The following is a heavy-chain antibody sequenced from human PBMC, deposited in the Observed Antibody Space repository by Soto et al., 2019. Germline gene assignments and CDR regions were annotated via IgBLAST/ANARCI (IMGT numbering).Heavy chain of an antibody. CDR1: GGSITSNAYY. D-gene: IGHD1-26*01. CDR3: ARRPKRGSYSWCFDY. CDR2: IYYSGSA. J-gene: IGHJ4*02. V-gene: IGHV4-39*01. Sequence: QLQLQESGPGLVKPSETLSLTCTVSGGSITSNAYYWGWIRQPPGKGLEWLGYIYYSGSASYNPCLRSRVSMAVGTSKNQFSLKVSSGTAADTAVYYCARRPKRGSYSWCFDYWGQGTLVSVSS.